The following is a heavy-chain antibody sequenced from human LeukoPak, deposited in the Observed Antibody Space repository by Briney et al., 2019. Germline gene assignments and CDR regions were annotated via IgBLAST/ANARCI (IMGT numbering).Heavy chain of an antibody. CDR2: IIPILGIA. V-gene: IGHV1-69*04. J-gene: IGHJ6*02. D-gene: IGHD2-2*01. CDR3: ARVVVVPAAQISYYYYGMDV. Sequence: SVKVSCKASGGTFSSYAISWVRQAPGQGLEWMGRIIPILGIANYAQKFQGRVTITADKSTSTAYMELSSLRSEDTAVYYCARVVVVPAAQISYYYYGMDVWGQGTTVTVSS. CDR1: GGTFSSYA.